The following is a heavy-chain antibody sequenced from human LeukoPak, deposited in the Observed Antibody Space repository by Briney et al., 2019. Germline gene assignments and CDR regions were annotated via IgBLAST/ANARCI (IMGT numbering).Heavy chain of an antibody. D-gene: IGHD3-16*01. CDR1: GFTFGSYA. V-gene: IGHV3-23*01. CDR2: ISGNGGTT. J-gene: IGHJ4*02. Sequence: GGSLGLSCAASGFTFGSYAMSWVRQAPGKGLEWVSVISGNGGTTYYADSVKGRFTISRDNSKSTLYLHMSSLRAEDTAVYFCAKQGRYAVYPDFDSWGQGTLVTVSS. CDR3: AKQGRYAVYPDFDS.